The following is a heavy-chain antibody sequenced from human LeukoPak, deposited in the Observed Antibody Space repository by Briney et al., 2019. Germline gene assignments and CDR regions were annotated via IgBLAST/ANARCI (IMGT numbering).Heavy chain of an antibody. CDR2: ISYSDDGT. D-gene: IGHD1-20*01. CDR1: GFSFSNYA. J-gene: IGHJ4*02. V-gene: IGHV3-23*01. CDR3: AKELRSISATTGFDY. Sequence: GGSLRLSCAASGFSFSNYAMNWVRQAPGKGLEWVSGISYSDDGTYYADSVEGRFTISRDNSKNTVYLQMNSLRAEDTAVYYCAKELRSISATTGFDYWGQGTLVTVSS.